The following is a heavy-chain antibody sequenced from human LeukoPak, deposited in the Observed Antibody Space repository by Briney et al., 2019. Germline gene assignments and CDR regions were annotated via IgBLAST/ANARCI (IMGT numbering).Heavy chain of an antibody. Sequence: ASVKVSCKASGGTFSSYAVSWVRQAPGQGLEWMGRIIPILGTANYAQKFQGRVTITADKSTSTAYMELSSLRSEDTAVYYCARDIDSIAAPWEPYYFDYWGQGTLVTVSS. J-gene: IGHJ4*02. CDR1: GGTFSSYA. D-gene: IGHD6-6*01. CDR2: IIPILGTA. CDR3: ARDIDSIAAPWEPYYFDY. V-gene: IGHV1-69*04.